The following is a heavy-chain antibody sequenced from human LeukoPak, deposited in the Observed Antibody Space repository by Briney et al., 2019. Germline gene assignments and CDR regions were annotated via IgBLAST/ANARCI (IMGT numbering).Heavy chain of an antibody. CDR2: ISSSGSTI. CDR1: GFTFSSYS. D-gene: IGHD2-15*01. V-gene: IGHV3-48*04. Sequence: GGSLRLSCAASGFTFSSYSMNWVRQAPGKGLEWVSYISSSGSTIYYADSVKGRFTISRDNAKNSLYLQMNSLRAEDTAVYYCARAARDCSGGSCYSAFMDVWGKGTTVTVSS. CDR3: ARAARDCSGGSCYSAFMDV. J-gene: IGHJ6*04.